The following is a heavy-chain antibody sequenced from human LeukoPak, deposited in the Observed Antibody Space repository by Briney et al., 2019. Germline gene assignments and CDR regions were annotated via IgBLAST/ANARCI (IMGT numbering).Heavy chain of an antibody. J-gene: IGHJ3*02. CDR3: ARATYYYDSSGYYYVPDAFDI. CDR1: GGTFSSYA. CDR2: IIPIFGTA. Sequence: SVKVSCKASGGTFSSYAISLVRQAPGQGLEWMGGIIPIFGTANYAQKFQGRVTITADESTSTAYMELSSLRSEDTAVYYCARATYYYDSSGYYYVPDAFDIWGQGTMVTVSS. D-gene: IGHD3-22*01. V-gene: IGHV1-69*13.